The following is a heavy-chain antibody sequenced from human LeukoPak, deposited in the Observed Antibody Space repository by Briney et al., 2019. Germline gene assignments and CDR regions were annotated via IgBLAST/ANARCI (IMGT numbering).Heavy chain of an antibody. CDR1: GYIFTGYY. CDR3: ARVKSYYYDTSDKDAFDI. V-gene: IGHV1-2*02. D-gene: IGHD3-22*01. CDR2: INPNSGDT. J-gene: IGHJ3*02. Sequence: ASVKVSCKASGYIFTGYYMHWVRQAPGQGLEWMGWINPNSGDTNYAQKFQGRVTMTRDTSISTAYMELSRLRSDDTAVYYCARVKSYYYDTSDKDAFDIWGQGTMVTVSS.